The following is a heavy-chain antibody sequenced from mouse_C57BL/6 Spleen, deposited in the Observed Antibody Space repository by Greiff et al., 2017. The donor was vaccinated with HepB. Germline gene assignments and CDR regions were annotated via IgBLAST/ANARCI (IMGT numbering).Heavy chain of an antibody. CDR1: GYTFTSYW. J-gene: IGHJ4*01. D-gene: IGHD2-5*01. Sequence: QVQLQQPGAELVMPGASVKLSCKASGYTFTSYWMHWVKQRPGQGLEWIGEIDPSDSYTNYNQKFKGKSTLTVDKSSSTAYMQLSSLTSEDSAVYYCANSNYLYYAMDYWGQGTSVPSPQ. CDR2: IDPSDSYT. CDR3: ANSNYLYYAMDY. V-gene: IGHV1-69*01.